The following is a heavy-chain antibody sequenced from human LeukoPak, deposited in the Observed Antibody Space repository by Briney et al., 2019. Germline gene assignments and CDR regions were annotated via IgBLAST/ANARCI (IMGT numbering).Heavy chain of an antibody. CDR3: AKDFAGATTLVDY. D-gene: IGHD1-26*01. J-gene: IGHJ4*02. Sequence: GGSLRLSCAASGFTFDDYAMHWVRQAPGKGLEWVSGISWNSGSIGYADSVKGRFTVSRDDAKNSLYLQMNSLRAEDTALYYCAKDFAGATTLVDYWGQGTLVTVSS. CDR1: GFTFDDYA. CDR2: ISWNSGSI. V-gene: IGHV3-9*01.